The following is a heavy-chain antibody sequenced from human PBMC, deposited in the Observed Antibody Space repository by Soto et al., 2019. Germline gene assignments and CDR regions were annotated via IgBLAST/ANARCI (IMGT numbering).Heavy chain of an antibody. V-gene: IGHV3-23*01. CDR1: GFTFSSYT. CDR3: AFPTITSAGGLGFDY. Sequence: EVQLLESGGGLVQPGGSLRLSCATSGFTFSSYTMSWVRQAPGKGLEWVSSISGSGGSTYYAASVKGRFTISRDSSKNSLYLQIYSQRSEDTAVYYGAFPTITSAGGLGFDYWGQGPLVTVSP. D-gene: IGHD1-20*01. CDR2: ISGSGGST. J-gene: IGHJ4*02.